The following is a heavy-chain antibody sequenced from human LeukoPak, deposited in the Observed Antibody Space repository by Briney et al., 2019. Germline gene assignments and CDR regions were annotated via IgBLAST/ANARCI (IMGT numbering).Heavy chain of an antibody. CDR3: AREHIGLYTAMVNH. D-gene: IGHD5-18*01. CDR1: GLTFSDYY. V-gene: IGHV3-11*01. J-gene: IGHJ5*02. CDR2: ISSSGSTI. Sequence: GGSLRLSCAASGLTFSDYYMSWIRQAPGKGLEWVSYISSSGSTIYYADSVKGRFTISRDNAKNSLYLQMNSLRAEDTAVYYCAREHIGLYTAMVNHWGQGTLVTVSS.